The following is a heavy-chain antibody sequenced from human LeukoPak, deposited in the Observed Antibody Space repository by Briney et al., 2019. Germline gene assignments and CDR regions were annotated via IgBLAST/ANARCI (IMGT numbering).Heavy chain of an antibody. D-gene: IGHD2-2*01. CDR1: GFTFGDYA. CDR2: TYYSGST. Sequence: GSLRVSCAASGFTFGDYAMHWVRQAPGKGPEWIGYTYYSGSTNYNPSLKSRVTISVDTSKNQFSLKLSSVTAADTAVYYCASTVVVPAAMYGYYFDYWGQGTLVTVSS. CDR3: ASTVVVPAAMYGYYFDY. V-gene: IGHV4-59*01. J-gene: IGHJ4*02.